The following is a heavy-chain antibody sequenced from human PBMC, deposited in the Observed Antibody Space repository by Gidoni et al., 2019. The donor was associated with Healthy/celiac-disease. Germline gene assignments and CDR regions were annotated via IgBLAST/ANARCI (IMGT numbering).Heavy chain of an antibody. Sequence: QVQLVESGGGVVQPGRSLRLSCAASGFTFSSYGMHWVRQAPGKGLEWVAVRWYDGSNKYYADSVKGRFTISRDNSKNTLYLQMNSLRAEDTAVYYCAREYYDFWSRNYYGMDVWGQGTTVTVSS. D-gene: IGHD3-3*01. CDR2: RWYDGSNK. CDR3: AREYYDFWSRNYYGMDV. V-gene: IGHV3-33*01. CDR1: GFTFSSYG. J-gene: IGHJ6*02.